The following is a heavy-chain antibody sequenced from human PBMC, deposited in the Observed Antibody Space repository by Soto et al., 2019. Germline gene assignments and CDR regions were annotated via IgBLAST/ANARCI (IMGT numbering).Heavy chain of an antibody. Sequence: QVQLVQSGAEVKKPGSSVKVSCKASGGTFSSYAISWVRQAPGQGLEWMGGIIPIFGTANYAQKFQGRVTITADESTSTAYMELSSLRSEDTAVYYCASEYQPLLYNLNWFDPWGQGTLVTVSS. V-gene: IGHV1-69*01. CDR3: ASEYQPLLYNLNWFDP. CDR1: GGTFSSYA. D-gene: IGHD2-2*02. CDR2: IIPIFGTA. J-gene: IGHJ5*02.